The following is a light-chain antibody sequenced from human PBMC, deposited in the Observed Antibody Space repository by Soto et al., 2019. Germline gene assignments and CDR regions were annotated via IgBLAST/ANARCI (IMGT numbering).Light chain of an antibody. J-gene: IGKJ4*01. V-gene: IGKV3D-20*02. CDR2: DAS. Sequence: EIVLTQSPGTLSLSPGERATLSCRASQSVPSSYLAWYQQRPGQAPRLLIYDASSRATGIPDRFSGSESGTDFTLTISSLEPEDFAVYYCQQRSNWPQLTFGGGTKVEIK. CDR3: QQRSNWPQLT. CDR1: QSVPSSY.